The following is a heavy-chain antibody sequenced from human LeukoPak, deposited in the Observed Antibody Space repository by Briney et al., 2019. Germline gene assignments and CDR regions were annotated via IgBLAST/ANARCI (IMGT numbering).Heavy chain of an antibody. V-gene: IGHV3-23*01. CDR2: ISGSGDST. CDR1: GFTFSTYA. Sequence: GGSLRLSCAASGFTFSTYAMSWVRQAPGKGLEWVSAISGSGDSTYYADSVKGRFTISRDGSKNTLYLQMNSLRAEDTAVYYCAKDGGYYDSSGYNYWGQGTLVTVSS. J-gene: IGHJ4*02. CDR3: AKDGGYYDSSGYNY. D-gene: IGHD3-22*01.